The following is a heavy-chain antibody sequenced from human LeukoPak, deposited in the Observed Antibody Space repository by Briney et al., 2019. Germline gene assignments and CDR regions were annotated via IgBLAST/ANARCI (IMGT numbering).Heavy chain of an antibody. V-gene: IGHV3-33*01. J-gene: IGHJ6*02. Sequence: PGGPLRLSCAASGFTFSYHGMQWVRQAPGKGLEWVADIWYDGSNKYYADSVKGRFTISRDNSKSTLYLQMNSLRTEDTAVYYCARDHGSGSPPYGMDVWGQGTTVTVSS. CDR1: GFTFSYHG. CDR3: ARDHGSGSPPYGMDV. CDR2: IWYDGSNK. D-gene: IGHD6-19*01.